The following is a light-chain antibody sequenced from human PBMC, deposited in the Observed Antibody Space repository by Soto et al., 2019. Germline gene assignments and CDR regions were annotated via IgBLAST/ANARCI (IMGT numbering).Light chain of an antibody. CDR2: DDS. CDR1: NIGSKS. Sequence: SYELTQPPSVSVAPGQTARITCGGNNIGSKSVHWYQQKPGQAPVLVVYDDSDRPSGIPERFSGSNSGNTATLTISGVEAGDEADYYCQVWDSSSDRGVVFGGGTKLTVL. J-gene: IGLJ2*01. V-gene: IGLV3-21*02. CDR3: QVWDSSSDRGVV.